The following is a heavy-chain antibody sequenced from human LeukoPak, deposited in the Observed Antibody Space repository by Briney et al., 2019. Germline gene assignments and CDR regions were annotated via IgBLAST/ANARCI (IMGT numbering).Heavy chain of an antibody. Sequence: ASVKVSCKASGYTFTSYAMNWVRQAPGQGLEWMGWINTNTGNPTYAQGFTGRFVFSLDTSVSTAYLQISSLKAEDTAVYYCARGFLIDTWFGELRDSNWFDPWGQGTLVTVSS. D-gene: IGHD3-10*01. CDR1: GYTFTSYA. J-gene: IGHJ5*02. V-gene: IGHV7-4-1*02. CDR2: INTNTGNP. CDR3: ARGFLIDTWFGELRDSNWFDP.